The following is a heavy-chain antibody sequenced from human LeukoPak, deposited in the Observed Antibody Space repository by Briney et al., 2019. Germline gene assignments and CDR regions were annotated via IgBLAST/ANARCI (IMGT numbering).Heavy chain of an antibody. D-gene: IGHD3-22*01. CDR1: GFTFSDHY. CDR3: ARGRSYYDSSGPVDC. Sequence: GGSMRLSCAASGFTFSDHYMTWVRQAPGKGLEWVSYISKSGSTIYYADAVKGRFTMSRDNAKNSLFLQMNSLRAEDTAVYYCARGRSYYDSSGPVDCWGQGTLVTVSS. J-gene: IGHJ4*02. V-gene: IGHV3-11*04. CDR2: ISKSGSTI.